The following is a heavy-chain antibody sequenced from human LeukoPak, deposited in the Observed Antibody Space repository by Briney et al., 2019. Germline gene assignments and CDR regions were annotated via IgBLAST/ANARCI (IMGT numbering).Heavy chain of an antibody. D-gene: IGHD6-13*01. CDR1: GFTFSSYA. CDR2: ISYDGSNK. V-gene: IGHV3-30*04. CDR3: AISICIAAAGPDY. J-gene: IGHJ4*02. Sequence: PGGSLRLSCAASGFTFSSYAMHWVRQAPGKGLEWVAVISYDGSNKYYADSVKGRFTISRDNSKNTLYLQMNSLRAEDTAVYYCAISICIAAAGPDYWGQGTLVTVSS.